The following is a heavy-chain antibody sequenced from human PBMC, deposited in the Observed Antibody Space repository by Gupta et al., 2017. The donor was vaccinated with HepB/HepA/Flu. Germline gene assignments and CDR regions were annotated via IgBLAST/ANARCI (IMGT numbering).Heavy chain of an antibody. CDR1: GFTFSKYS. Sequence: EVQLVESGGGLVQPGGSLRLSCAASGFTFSKYSMHWVRQAPGKGLEWVSYIRYGGDNRNYADFVKGRCTISRDNAKNSLYLKMNSLRDEDTAVFYCERRAGDPNYHYYYMDGGGKGTTVTVXS. J-gene: IGHJ6*03. CDR3: ERRAGDPNYHYYYMDG. D-gene: IGHD6-19*01. CDR2: IRYGGDNR. V-gene: IGHV3-48*02.